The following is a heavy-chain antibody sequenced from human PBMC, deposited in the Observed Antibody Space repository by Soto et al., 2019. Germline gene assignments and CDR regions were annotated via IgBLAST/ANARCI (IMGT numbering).Heavy chain of an antibody. CDR1: GFTFSNYG. CDR2: TSDGST. D-gene: IGHD6-19*01. J-gene: IGHJ4*02. V-gene: IGHV3-23*01. CDR3: ARLVPGTWFGDY. Sequence: EVQLLGSGGGSVQPGESLRLSCAASGFTFSNYGMTWVRQAPGKGLEWLSATSDGSTFYRESVKGRFTMSRDDSINMLFLHMSSLRAEDTATYYCARLVPGTWFGDYWGQGILVSVSS.